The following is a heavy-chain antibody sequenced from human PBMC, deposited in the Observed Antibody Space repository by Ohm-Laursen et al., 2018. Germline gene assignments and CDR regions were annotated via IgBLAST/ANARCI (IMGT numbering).Heavy chain of an antibody. J-gene: IGHJ4*02. CDR3: ASYSSGWPLLWTF. CDR2: ISSSGSTI. Sequence: SLRLSCAAFGFTFSDYYMSWIRQAPGKGLEWVSYISSSGSTIYYADSVKGRFTISRDNAKNSLYLQMNSLRAEDTAVYYCASYSSGWPLLWTFWGQGALVTVSS. D-gene: IGHD6-19*01. V-gene: IGHV3-11*04. CDR1: GFTFSDYY.